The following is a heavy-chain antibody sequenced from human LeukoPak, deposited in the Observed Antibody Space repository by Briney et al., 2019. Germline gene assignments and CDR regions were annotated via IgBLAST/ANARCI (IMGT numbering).Heavy chain of an antibody. V-gene: IGHV3-30-3*01. Sequence: GGSLRLSCAASGFTFSSYAMHWVRQAPGKGLEWVAVISYDGSNKYYADSVKGRFTISRDNSKNTLYLQMNSLRAEDTAVYYRASRKDTPHLPDYWGQGTLVTVSS. CDR3: ASRKDTPHLPDY. D-gene: IGHD5-18*01. CDR2: ISYDGSNK. J-gene: IGHJ4*02. CDR1: GFTFSSYA.